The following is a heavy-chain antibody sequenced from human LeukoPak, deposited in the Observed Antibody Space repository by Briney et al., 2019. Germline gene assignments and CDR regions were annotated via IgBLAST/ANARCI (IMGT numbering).Heavy chain of an antibody. J-gene: IGHJ6*03. V-gene: IGHV3-48*01. Sequence: GGSLRLSCAASGFTFSSYSMNWVRQAPGKGLEWVSYISSSSSTIYYADSVKGRFNISRDNAKNSLYLQMNSLRAEDTAVYYCARVRGEVYYYYYMDVWGKGTTVTVSS. CDR1: GFTFSSYS. CDR3: ARVRGEVYYYYYMDV. CDR2: ISSSSSTI. D-gene: IGHD3-16*01.